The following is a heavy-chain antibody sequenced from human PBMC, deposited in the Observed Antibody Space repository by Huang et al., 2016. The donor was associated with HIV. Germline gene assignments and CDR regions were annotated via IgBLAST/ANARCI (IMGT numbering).Heavy chain of an antibody. CDR1: GGSFRNFA. CDR2: SITTIGTA. D-gene: IGHD3-22*01. Sequence: QVQLVQSGAEVKKPGSSVKVSCKASGGSFRNFAIGWVRQAPGQGLEWKGGSITTIGTANYAQKVQGRVTIIADESTSTAYMELSSLRSEDTAVYYCATVDYYDTSGPQRGYFDNWGQGTLVTVSS. CDR3: ATVDYYDTSGPQRGYFDN. V-gene: IGHV1-69*01. J-gene: IGHJ4*02.